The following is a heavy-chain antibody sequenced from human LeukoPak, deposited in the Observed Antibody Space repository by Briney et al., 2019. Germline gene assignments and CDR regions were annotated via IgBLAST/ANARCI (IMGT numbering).Heavy chain of an antibody. D-gene: IGHD3-22*01. CDR1: GFTFSSYW. CDR3: ARESGGSSGYRYYYYYYGMDV. V-gene: IGHV3-74*01. J-gene: IGHJ6*02. Sequence: GGSLRLSCAASGFTFSSYWMHWVRQAPGKGLVWVSRINSDGSSTSYADSVNGRFTISRDNAKNTLYLQMNSLRAEDTAVYYCARESGGSSGYRYYYYYYGMDVWGQGTTVTVSS. CDR2: INSDGSST.